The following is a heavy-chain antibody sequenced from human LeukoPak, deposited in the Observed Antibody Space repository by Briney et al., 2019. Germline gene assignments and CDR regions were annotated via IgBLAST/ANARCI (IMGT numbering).Heavy chain of an antibody. J-gene: IGHJ4*02. V-gene: IGHV3-30*02. CDR1: GFTFSDYG. D-gene: IGHD1-1*01. CDR2: IQSDGSEK. CDR3: VRDGYNWSYDY. Sequence: GGSLRLSCAASGFTFSDYGMHWVRQAPGKGLEWVAFIQSDGSEKSSADSVKGRFSISRDKSKNTLYLQMDSLRAEDTAVYYCVRDGYNWSYDYWGQGTLVTVSS.